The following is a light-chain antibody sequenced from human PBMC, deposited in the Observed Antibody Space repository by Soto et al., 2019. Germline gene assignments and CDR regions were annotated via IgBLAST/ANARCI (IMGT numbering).Light chain of an antibody. V-gene: IGKV1-6*01. CDR2: AVS. CDR3: LQDYNYPYT. J-gene: IGKJ2*01. Sequence: IQVTQSPTSLTASVGDRVTITCRASQVISGNVGWYQQKPGKAPKLLIFAVSSLQSGVPSRFSGSGSGTEFTLTISSLQPADFATYYCLQDYNYPYTFGQGTKLEIK. CDR1: QVISGN.